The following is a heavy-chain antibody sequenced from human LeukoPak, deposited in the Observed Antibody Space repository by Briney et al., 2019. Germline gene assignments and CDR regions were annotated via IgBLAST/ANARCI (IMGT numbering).Heavy chain of an antibody. Sequence: GGSLRLSCAASGFTFSSYSMSWVRQAPGKGLEWVSSISSSSSYIYYADSVKGRFTISRDNAKNSLYLQMNSLRAEDTAVYYCAREGRFGGYSYGHDGNAFDIWGQGTMVTVSS. J-gene: IGHJ3*02. V-gene: IGHV3-21*01. CDR1: GFTFSSYS. CDR3: AREGRFGGYSYGHDGNAFDI. CDR2: ISSSSSYI. D-gene: IGHD5-18*01.